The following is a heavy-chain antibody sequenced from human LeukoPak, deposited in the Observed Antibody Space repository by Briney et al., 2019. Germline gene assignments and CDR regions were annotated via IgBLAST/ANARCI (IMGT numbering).Heavy chain of an antibody. Sequence: GGSLRLSCAASGFTFSSYEMNWVRQDPGKGLEWVSYISSSGSTIYYADSVKGRFTISRDNAKNSLYLQMNSLRAEDTAVYYCARDLLVGAHFDYWGQGTLVTVSS. J-gene: IGHJ4*02. CDR1: GFTFSSYE. CDR2: ISSSGSTI. D-gene: IGHD1-26*01. V-gene: IGHV3-48*03. CDR3: ARDLLVGAHFDY.